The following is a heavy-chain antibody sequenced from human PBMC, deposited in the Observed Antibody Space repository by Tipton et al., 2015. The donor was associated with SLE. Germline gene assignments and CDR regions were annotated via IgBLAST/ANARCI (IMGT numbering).Heavy chain of an antibody. CDR2: IHSSGST. D-gene: IGHD1-26*01. CDR3: ARTLGAIAHTVYDAFDI. CDR1: GGSINSYY. J-gene: IGHJ3*02. Sequence: TLSLTCTVSGGSINSYYWSWIRQPPGKGLEWIGYIHSSGSTNNNSSLESRVTISVDTSRNQFSLKLTSVTAADTAVYYCARTLGAIAHTVYDAFDIWGQGKMVTVSS. V-gene: IGHV4-59*01.